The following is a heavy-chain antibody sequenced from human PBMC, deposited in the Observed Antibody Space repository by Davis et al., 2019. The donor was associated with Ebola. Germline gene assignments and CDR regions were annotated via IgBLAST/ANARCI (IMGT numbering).Heavy chain of an antibody. CDR2: INHSGSA. CDR1: GGSFSNYF. D-gene: IGHD2-8*01. CDR3: ARAYAILGLYYLDH. V-gene: IGHV4-34*01. Sequence: GSLRLSCNVPGGSFSNYFWTWVRQSPGKGLEWIGEINHSGSANYNRSLKSPVTVSIDPSKNHFSLKLTSVTAADAAIYYCARAYAILGLYYLDHWGQGTLVTVSS. J-gene: IGHJ4*02.